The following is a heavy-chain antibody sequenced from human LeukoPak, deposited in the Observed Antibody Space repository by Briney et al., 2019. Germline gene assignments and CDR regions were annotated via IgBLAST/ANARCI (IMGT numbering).Heavy chain of an antibody. J-gene: IGHJ4*02. CDR1: GGTFTNYV. D-gene: IGHD3-22*01. CDR2: IIPMLDKS. CDR3: ATVYDRTGYSFDS. V-gene: IGHV1-69*04. Sequence: SVKVSCKTSGGTFTNYVITWVRQAPGQGLEWGGRIIPMLDKSHHAQKFRGRVTITADKSTSTAYMGLNSLTPEDTALYYCATVYDRTGYSFDSWGQGTLVTVSS.